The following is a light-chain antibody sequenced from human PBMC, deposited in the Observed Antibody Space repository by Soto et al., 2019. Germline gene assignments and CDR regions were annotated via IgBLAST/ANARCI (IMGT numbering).Light chain of an antibody. V-gene: IGKV3-20*01. CDR2: GAS. CDR3: QHYGSSVPIT. Sequence: EIVLTQSPGTLSLSPGNRATLSCRASQPISSSSLAWYQQRPGQAPRLLIYGASSRATGIPDRFSGRGSGTDFALTLSRLEPEDFAVYYCQHYGSSVPITFGPGNKVAIK. CDR1: QPISSSS. J-gene: IGKJ3*01.